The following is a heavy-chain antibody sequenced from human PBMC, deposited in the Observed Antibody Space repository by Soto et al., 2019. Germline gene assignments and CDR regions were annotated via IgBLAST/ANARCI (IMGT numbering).Heavy chain of an antibody. CDR2: ISAYNGNT. CDR3: ARSFERCSSTSCPYYY. V-gene: IGHV1-18*01. Sequence: ASVKVSCKASGYTFTSYGISWVRQAPGQGLEWMGWISAYNGNTNYAQKLQGRVTMTTDTSTSTAYMELRGLRSDDTAVYYCARSFERCSSTSCPYYYWGQGTLVTVSS. D-gene: IGHD2-2*01. J-gene: IGHJ4*02. CDR1: GYTFTSYG.